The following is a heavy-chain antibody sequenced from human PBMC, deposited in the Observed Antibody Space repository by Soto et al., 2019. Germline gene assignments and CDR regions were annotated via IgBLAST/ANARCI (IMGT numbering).Heavy chain of an antibody. CDR2: ISAYNGNT. CDR3: ARDSSLDCSSTSCYKRYYYGMGV. Sequence: ASVKVSCKASGYTFTSYGISWVRQAPGQGLEWMGWISAYNGNTNYAQKLQGRVTMTIDTSTSTAYMELRSLRSDDTAVYYCARDSSLDCSSTSCYKRYYYGMGVWGQGTTVTVSS. D-gene: IGHD2-2*02. CDR1: GYTFTSYG. J-gene: IGHJ6*02. V-gene: IGHV1-18*01.